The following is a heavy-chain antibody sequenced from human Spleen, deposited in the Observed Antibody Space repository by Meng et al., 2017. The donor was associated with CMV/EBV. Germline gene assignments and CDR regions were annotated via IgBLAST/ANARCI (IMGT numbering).Heavy chain of an antibody. CDR2: ISSSNTYI. CDR3: ARAGATVSTSNNWFDP. V-gene: IGHV3-21*01. CDR1: FTFSSYS. D-gene: IGHD4-11*01. Sequence: FTFSSYSMRWVRQAPGKGLEWVSSISSSNTYIYYADSLKGRFTISRDNAKNSVYLQINSLRAEDSAVYYCARAGATVSTSNNWFDPWGQGTLVTVSS. J-gene: IGHJ5*02.